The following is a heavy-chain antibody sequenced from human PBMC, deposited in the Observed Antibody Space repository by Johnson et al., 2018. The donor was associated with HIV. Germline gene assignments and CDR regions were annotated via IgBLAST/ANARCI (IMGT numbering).Heavy chain of an antibody. V-gene: IGHV3-7*01. J-gene: IGHJ3*02. D-gene: IGHD3-16*01. CDR1: GFTFNSYA. CDR3: ARGGRDVFDI. CDR2: IKQDGREI. Sequence: VTLVESGGGVVQPGRSLRLSCGASGFTFNSYAMHWVRQAPGKGLEWVANIKQDGREIYFVDSVKGRFTISRENAKNSLDLQMNSLRAEDTAVYYCARGGRDVFDIWGRGTMVTVSS.